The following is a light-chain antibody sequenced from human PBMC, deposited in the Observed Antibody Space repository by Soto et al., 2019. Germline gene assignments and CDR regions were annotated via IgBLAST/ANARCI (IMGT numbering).Light chain of an antibody. V-gene: IGKV1-39*01. CDR3: QHSYRTPRT. CDR1: QNIFTY. Sequence: DIQMTQSPSSLSASVGDRVTITCRASQNIFTYVNWYQQKTGKAPNVLIYGASTLHSGVPSRFSGGGSGTNFTLTIASLRPEYFATYHWQHSYRTPRTFGQGTKLEIK. CDR2: GAS. J-gene: IGKJ2*01.